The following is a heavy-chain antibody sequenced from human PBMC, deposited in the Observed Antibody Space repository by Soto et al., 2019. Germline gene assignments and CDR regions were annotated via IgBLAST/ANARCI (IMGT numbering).Heavy chain of an antibody. J-gene: IGHJ4*02. V-gene: IGHV3-11*01. D-gene: IGHD6-19*01. Sequence: GGSLRLSCAGSGFTFSDYYITWVRRAPGKGLEWVSYINTLSSAIYYADSVKGRFTISRDNAKNSVYLQMNSLRAEDTAVYYCARRLQWQLLLLDSWGRGTLVPVS. CDR1: GFTFSDYY. CDR3: ARRLQWQLLLLDS. CDR2: INTLSSAI.